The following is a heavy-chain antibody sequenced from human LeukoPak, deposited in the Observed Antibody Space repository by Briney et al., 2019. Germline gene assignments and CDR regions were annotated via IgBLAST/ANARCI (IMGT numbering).Heavy chain of an antibody. CDR2: ISGSGGST. Sequence: PGGSLRLSCAASGFTFSSYAMSWVRQAPGKGLEWVSAISGSGGSTYYADSVKGRFTISRDNSKNTLYLQMNSLRAEDTAVYYCAKARPYYYDSSGPLRSMSFDYWGQGTLVTVSS. CDR3: AKARPYYYDSSGPLRSMSFDY. V-gene: IGHV3-23*01. J-gene: IGHJ4*02. CDR1: GFTFSSYA. D-gene: IGHD3-22*01.